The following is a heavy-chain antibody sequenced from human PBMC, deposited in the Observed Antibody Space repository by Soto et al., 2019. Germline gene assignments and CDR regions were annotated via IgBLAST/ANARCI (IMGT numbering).Heavy chain of an antibody. D-gene: IGHD6-19*01. V-gene: IGHV3-23*01. CDR3: AKDISPVATYYFDS. CDR2: ISGSGGTT. CDR1: GITFASYA. Sequence: EVELLESGGDLVQPGGSLTLSCSASGITFASYAMSWVRQAPGKGLEWVSAISGSGGTTFDADSVKGRFTISRDNSKDTLYLQMDSLRAEDTAVYYCAKDISPVATYYFDSWGQGTLVTGSS. J-gene: IGHJ4*02.